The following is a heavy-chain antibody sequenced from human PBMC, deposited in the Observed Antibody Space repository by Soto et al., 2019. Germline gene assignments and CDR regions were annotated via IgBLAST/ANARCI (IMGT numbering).Heavy chain of an antibody. Sequence: QITLKESGPTLVKPTQTLTLTCTFSGFSLSTSGVGVGWIRQPPGKALEWLALIYWDDDKRYSPSLKSRLTITQETSKNQVVLTMTNMDPVDTATYYCAHSNIMVRGPNWFDPWGQGTLVTVSS. CDR1: GFSLSTSGVG. CDR2: IYWDDDK. V-gene: IGHV2-5*02. D-gene: IGHD3-10*01. J-gene: IGHJ5*02. CDR3: AHSNIMVRGPNWFDP.